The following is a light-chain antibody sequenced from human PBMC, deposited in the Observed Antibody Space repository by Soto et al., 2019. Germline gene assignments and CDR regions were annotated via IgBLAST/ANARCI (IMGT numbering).Light chain of an antibody. CDR3: QHYENLPMYT. V-gene: IGKV3-20*01. J-gene: IGKJ2*01. Sequence: EIVLTQSPGTLSLSPGERATLSCRASQSVSSSYLAWYQQKPGKAPELLIYDASSLETGVPSRFSGSGSETDFTLTISSLQPEDIATYYCQHYENLPMYTFGQGTKLEIK. CDR2: DAS. CDR1: QSVSSSY.